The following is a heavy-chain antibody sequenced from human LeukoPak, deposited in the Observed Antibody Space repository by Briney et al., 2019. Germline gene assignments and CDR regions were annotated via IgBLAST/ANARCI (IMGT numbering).Heavy chain of an antibody. D-gene: IGHD2-2*01. CDR2: ISKSSDRI. Sequence: PGGSLRLSCVASGFTFSSYSMNWVRQAPGKGLEWVSYISKSSDRIYHADSVKGRFTISRDNAKNSLYLQMDSLRAEDTAVYYCARDLLNDEGSSYFFDQWGQGTLVTVSS. J-gene: IGHJ4*02. CDR1: GFTFSSYS. CDR3: ARDLLNDEGSSYFFDQ. V-gene: IGHV3-48*04.